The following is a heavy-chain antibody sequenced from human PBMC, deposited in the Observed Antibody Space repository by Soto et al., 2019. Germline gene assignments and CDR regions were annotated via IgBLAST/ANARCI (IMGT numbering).Heavy chain of an antibody. V-gene: IGHV1-18*01. J-gene: IGHJ3*01. D-gene: IGHD2-2*02. CDR2: INPFNGDT. CDR1: GYTFSTYG. CDR3: ARVKVPAAILGAFDL. Sequence: QVQLVQSGAEMKKPGASVKVSCKASGYTFSTYGITWVRQAPGQGLDWMGWINPFNGDTNSAARSQDRVTMTTDTSTRTAYMELRSLRSDDTAVYYCARVKVPAAILGAFDLWGQGTLVTVSS.